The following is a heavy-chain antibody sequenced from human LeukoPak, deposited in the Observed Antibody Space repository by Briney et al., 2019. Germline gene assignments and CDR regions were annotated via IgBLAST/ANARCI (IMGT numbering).Heavy chain of an antibody. Sequence: SETLSLTCTVSGGSISSYYWSWIRQPPGKGLEWIGYIYTSGSTNYNPSLKSRVTISVDTYKNQFSLKLSSVTAADTAVYYCARLVCSGGSCYFDYWGQGTLVTVSS. CDR2: IYTSGST. D-gene: IGHD2-15*01. J-gene: IGHJ4*02. V-gene: IGHV4-4*09. CDR3: ARLVCSGGSCYFDY. CDR1: GGSISSYY.